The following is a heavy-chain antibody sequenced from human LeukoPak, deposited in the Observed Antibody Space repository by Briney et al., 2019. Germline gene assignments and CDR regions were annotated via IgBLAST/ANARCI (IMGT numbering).Heavy chain of an antibody. Sequence: GGSLRLSCTASGFNFNDYYMSWIRQAPGKGLEWISYISSSGSSIDYADSVKGRFTISRDNAKNSLYLQMNSLRAEDTAVYYCARGTGYLYYYYYYMDVWGKGTTVTVSS. CDR1: GFNFNDYY. CDR2: ISSSGSSI. CDR3: ARGTGYLYYYYYYMDV. J-gene: IGHJ6*03. V-gene: IGHV3-11*01. D-gene: IGHD3/OR15-3a*01.